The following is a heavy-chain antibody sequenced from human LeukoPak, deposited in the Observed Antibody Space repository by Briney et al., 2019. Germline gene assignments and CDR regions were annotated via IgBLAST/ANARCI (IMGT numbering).Heavy chain of an antibody. CDR3: ARQLDYYDKRDY. CDR2: IDPSDSYS. D-gene: IGHD3-22*01. CDR1: GYSFTNYG. Sequence: GECLKISCKGSGYSFTNYGISWVRHMPGKGLEWMGRIDPSDSYSNYGPSFQGHVTISADRSISTAYLQWRSMKASDTAMYYCARQLDYYDKRDYWGQGTLVTVAS. V-gene: IGHV5-10-1*01. J-gene: IGHJ4*02.